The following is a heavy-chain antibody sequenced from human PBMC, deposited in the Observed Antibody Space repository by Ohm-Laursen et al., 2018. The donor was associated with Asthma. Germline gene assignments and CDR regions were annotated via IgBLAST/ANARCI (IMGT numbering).Heavy chain of an antibody. J-gene: IGHJ4*02. V-gene: IGHV3-7*03. D-gene: IGHD3-16*01. CDR2: INPLGYEK. CDR3: ATNLPYEAENY. Sequence: SLRLSCAASGVAFTDSWMSWVRQLPGGSLEWVAKINPLGYEKYYMDSVDGRFTISRDNAKNSLYLQMNSLRAEDTAVYYCATNLPYEAENYWGQGTLVTVSS. CDR1: GVAFTDSW.